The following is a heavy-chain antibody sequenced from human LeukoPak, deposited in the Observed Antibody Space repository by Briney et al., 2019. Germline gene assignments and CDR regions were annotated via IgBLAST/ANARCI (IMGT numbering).Heavy chain of an antibody. CDR2: IYYSGST. Sequence: KPSETLSLTCTVSGGSISSSNNYWGRISQSPGKGLEWIGSIYYSGSTYYNPSLKSRVTISVDTSKNQFSLKLSSVPAADTAVYYCARQTSTVTVYYFNYWGQGTLVTVSS. D-gene: IGHD4-17*01. CDR1: GGSISSSNNY. V-gene: IGHV4-39*01. J-gene: IGHJ4*02. CDR3: ARQTSTVTVYYFNY.